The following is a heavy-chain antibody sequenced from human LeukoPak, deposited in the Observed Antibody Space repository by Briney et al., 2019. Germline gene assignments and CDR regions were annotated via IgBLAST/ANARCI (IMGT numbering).Heavy chain of an antibody. D-gene: IGHD3-22*01. CDR1: GFTVSSNY. CDR2: ISSSGSTI. CDR3: ARDRGYYYDSGPAFDI. V-gene: IGHV3-11*01. Sequence: GGSLRLSCAASGFTVSSNYMSWIRQAPGKGLEWVSYISSSGSTIYYADSVKGRFTISRDNAKNSLYLQMNSLRAEDTAVYYCARDRGYYYDSGPAFDIWGQGTMVTVSS. J-gene: IGHJ3*02.